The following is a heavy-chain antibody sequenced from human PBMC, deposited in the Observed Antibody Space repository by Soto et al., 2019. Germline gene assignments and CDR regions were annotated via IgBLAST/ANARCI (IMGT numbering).Heavy chain of an antibody. Sequence: SETLSPTCTVSGGSISSYYWSWIRQPPGKGLEWIGYIYYSGSTNYNPSLKSRVTISVDTSKNQFSLKLSSVTAADTAVYYCARRVGSSWYGARTFDIWGQGTMVTVSS. CDR1: GGSISSYY. CDR3: ARRVGSSWYGARTFDI. J-gene: IGHJ3*02. V-gene: IGHV4-59*08. D-gene: IGHD6-13*01. CDR2: IYYSGST.